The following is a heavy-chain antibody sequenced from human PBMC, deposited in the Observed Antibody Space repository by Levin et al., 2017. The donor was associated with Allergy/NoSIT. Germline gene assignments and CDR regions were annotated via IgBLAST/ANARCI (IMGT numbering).Heavy chain of an antibody. CDR1: GGSISSGGYY. CDR3: ARSRPWGYVEYYYYGMDV. Sequence: SETLSLTCTVSGGSISSGGYYWSWIRQHPGKGLEWIGYIYYSGSTYYNPSLKSRVTISVDTSKNQFSLKLSSVTAADTAVYYCARSRPWGYVEYYYYGMDVWGQGTTVTVSS. D-gene: IGHD3-16*01. V-gene: IGHV4-31*03. CDR2: IYYSGST. J-gene: IGHJ6*02.